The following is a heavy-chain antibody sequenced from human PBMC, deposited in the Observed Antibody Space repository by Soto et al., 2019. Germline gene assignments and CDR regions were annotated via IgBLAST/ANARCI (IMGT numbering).Heavy chain of an antibody. V-gene: IGHV3-48*03. CDR2: ISSSGSTI. Sequence: GGSLRLSCAASGFTFSSYEMNWVRQAPGKGLEWVSYISSSGSTIYYADSVKGRFTISRDNAKNSLYLQMNSPRAEDTAVYYCARAPTYSYGMDVWGQGTTVTVSS. D-gene: IGHD5-18*01. J-gene: IGHJ6*02. CDR3: ARAPTYSYGMDV. CDR1: GFTFSSYE.